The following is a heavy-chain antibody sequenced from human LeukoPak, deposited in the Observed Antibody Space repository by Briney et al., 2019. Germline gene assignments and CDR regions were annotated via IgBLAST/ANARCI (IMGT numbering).Heavy chain of an antibody. J-gene: IGHJ4*02. CDR2: INPSGGTT. CDR3: ARDGAVPDVTGVDTLTGYYFDY. V-gene: IGHV1-46*01. CDR1: GYTFTSYY. D-gene: IGHD3-9*01. Sequence: ASVKVSCKASGYTFTSYYMHWVRQAPGQGLEWMGIINPSGGTTSYVQKLQGRVTMTRDTSTSTVYMELSSLRSEDTAVYYCARDGAVPDVTGVDTLTGYYFDYWGQGTLVTVSS.